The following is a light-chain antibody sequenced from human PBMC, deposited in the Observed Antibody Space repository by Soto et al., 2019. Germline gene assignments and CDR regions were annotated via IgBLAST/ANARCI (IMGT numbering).Light chain of an antibody. V-gene: IGLV1-44*01. CDR1: SSNIGSNS. J-gene: IGLJ2*01. CDR2: SSN. Sequence: QSVLTQPPSASGTPGQRVTISCSGSSSNIGSNSVNWYQQLPGTAPKLLMYSSNQRPSGVPDRFSDSKSGTSASLAISGLQSEDEADYYCAAWDDSLNGVVFAGGTKLTVL. CDR3: AAWDDSLNGVV.